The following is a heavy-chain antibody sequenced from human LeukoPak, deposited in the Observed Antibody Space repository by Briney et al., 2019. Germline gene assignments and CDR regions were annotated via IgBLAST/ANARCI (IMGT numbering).Heavy chain of an antibody. J-gene: IGHJ5*02. D-gene: IGHD2-2*02. CDR3: AGAHTLHPRLDWFDP. Sequence: TLSLTCTVSGGSISSGSYYWSWIRQPAGKGLEWIGRIYTSGSTNYNPSLKSRVTISIDTSKNQFSLKLSSVTAADTAVYYCAGAHTLHPRLDWFDPWGQGTLVTVSS. CDR2: IYTSGST. CDR1: GGSISSGSYY. V-gene: IGHV4-61*02.